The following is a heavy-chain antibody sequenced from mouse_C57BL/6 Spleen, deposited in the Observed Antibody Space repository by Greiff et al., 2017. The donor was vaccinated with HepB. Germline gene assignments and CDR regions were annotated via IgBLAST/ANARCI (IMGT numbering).Heavy chain of an antibody. D-gene: IGHD1-1*01. Sequence: VQLQQSGAELVKPGASVKLSCKASGYTFTSYWMHWVKQRPGQGLEWIGMIHPNSGSTNYNEKFKSKATLTVDRSSSTAYMQLSSLTSEDSAVYYCARGTVYYFDYWGQGTTLTVSS. CDR3: ARGTVYYFDY. J-gene: IGHJ2*01. CDR2: IHPNSGST. V-gene: IGHV1-64*01. CDR1: GYTFTSYW.